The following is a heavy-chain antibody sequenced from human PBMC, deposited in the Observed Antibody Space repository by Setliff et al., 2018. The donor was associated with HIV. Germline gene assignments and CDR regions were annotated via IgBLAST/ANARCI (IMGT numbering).Heavy chain of an antibody. Sequence: ASVKVSCKASGYTFSNYDINWVRQATGQGLEWVGWMNPNSGNTGYAQKFQGRVTLTRNTSISTAYMELSILRSEDTAVYSCARVATVSHPGDYFDYWGQGTLVTVSS. J-gene: IGHJ4*02. CDR3: ARVATVSHPGDYFDY. CDR1: GYTFSNYD. CDR2: MNPNSGNT. V-gene: IGHV1-8*01. D-gene: IGHD4-4*01.